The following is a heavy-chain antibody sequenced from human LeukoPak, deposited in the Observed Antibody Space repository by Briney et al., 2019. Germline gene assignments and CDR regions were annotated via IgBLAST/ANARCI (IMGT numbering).Heavy chain of an antibody. J-gene: IGHJ4*02. Sequence: GGSLRLSCAASGFTFSSYAMSWVRQAPGKGLEWVSAISGSGGSTYYADSVKGRFTISRDNSKDTLYLQMNSLRAEDTAVYYCAKRLRFLEWFSTIDYWGQGTLVTVSS. V-gene: IGHV3-23*01. CDR3: AKRLRFLEWFSTIDY. CDR1: GFTFSSYA. D-gene: IGHD3-3*01. CDR2: ISGSGGST.